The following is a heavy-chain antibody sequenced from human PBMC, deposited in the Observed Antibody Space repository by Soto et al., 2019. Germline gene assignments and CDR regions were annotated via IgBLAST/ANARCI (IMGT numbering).Heavy chain of an antibody. CDR1: GFTFSSYA. J-gene: IGHJ3*02. V-gene: IGHV3-23*01. D-gene: IGHD3-3*01. CDR3: AKDYDFWSGYHYAFDI. CDR2: TSGSGGTT. Sequence: GGSLRLSCAASGFTFSSYAMSWVRQAPGKGLEWVSATSGSGGTTYYADSVKGRFTISRDNSKNTLYLQMNSLRAEDTAVYYCAKDYDFWSGYHYAFDIWGQGTRVTVSS.